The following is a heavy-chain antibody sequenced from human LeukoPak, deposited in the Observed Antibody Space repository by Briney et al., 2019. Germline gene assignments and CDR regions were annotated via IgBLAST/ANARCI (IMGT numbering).Heavy chain of an antibody. CDR2: ISKSGTT. V-gene: IGHV4-61*02. J-gene: IGHJ4*02. CDR3: ARLLGPLDYVWGSSRSK. Sequence: SQTLSLTCTVSSVSISYATYQWTWIRQSAGKGLEWIGLISKSGTTNYNPSHKSRVTISIDTTKNQFSLKLTSVTAADTAVYYCARLLGPLDYVWGSSRSKWGQGTLVTVSS. CDR1: SVSISYATYQ. D-gene: IGHD3-16*02.